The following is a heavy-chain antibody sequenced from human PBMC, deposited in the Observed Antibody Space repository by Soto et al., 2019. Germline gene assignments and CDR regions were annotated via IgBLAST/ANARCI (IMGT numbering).Heavy chain of an antibody. Sequence: SLRLSCAASGFTFSSYAMHWVRQAPGKGLEWAAVIPYDGSNKYYADSVKGRFTISRDNSKNTLYLQMNSLRAEDTAVYYCASGITMVRGVITEGMDVWGQGTTVTVSS. D-gene: IGHD3-10*01. CDR2: IPYDGSNK. CDR3: ASGITMVRGVITEGMDV. J-gene: IGHJ6*02. CDR1: GFTFSSYA. V-gene: IGHV3-30-3*01.